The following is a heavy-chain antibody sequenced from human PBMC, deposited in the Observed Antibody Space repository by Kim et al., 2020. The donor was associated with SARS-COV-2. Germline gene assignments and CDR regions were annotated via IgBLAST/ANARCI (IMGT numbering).Heavy chain of an antibody. V-gene: IGHV3-23*01. Sequence: GGSLRLSCAASGFTFSNSAMNWVRQAPGKGLEWVSAISGDATSAYYADSVKGRFTISRDNSKNTLYLQMNSLRDEDTAQYYCAKDWAFGPRHDSAYDYWGQGTLVTVSS. CDR2: ISGDATSA. CDR1: GFTFSNSA. D-gene: IGHD3-10*01. J-gene: IGHJ4*02. CDR3: AKDWAFGPRHDSAYDY.